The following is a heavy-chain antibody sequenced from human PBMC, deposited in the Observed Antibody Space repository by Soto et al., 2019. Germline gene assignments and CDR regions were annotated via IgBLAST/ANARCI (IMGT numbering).Heavy chain of an antibody. D-gene: IGHD3-16*01. J-gene: IGHJ3*02. Sequence: EVQLVESGGGLVKPGGSLRLSCAASGFNFGIFTMNWVRQAPGKGLEWVSVISSSISYIYYADSVKGRFTISRDDAKNSLYLQMNSLRAEDTAVYYCERGGESTFDKWGQGTMVTVSS. V-gene: IGHV3-21*01. CDR1: GFNFGIFT. CDR3: ERGGESTFDK. CDR2: ISSSISYI.